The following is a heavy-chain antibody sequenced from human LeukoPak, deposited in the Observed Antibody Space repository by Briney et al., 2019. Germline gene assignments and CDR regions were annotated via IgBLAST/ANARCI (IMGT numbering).Heavy chain of an antibody. CDR2: IKQDGSEK. Sequence: GGSLRLSCAASGFTFSSYWMSWVRQAPGKGLEWVANIKQDGSEKYYVDSVKGRFTISRDNAKNSLYLQMNSLRAEDTAVYYCASLGGYSSGWFVDYWGQGTLVTVSS. CDR1: GFTFSSYW. J-gene: IGHJ4*02. CDR3: ASLGGYSSGWFVDY. D-gene: IGHD6-19*01. V-gene: IGHV3-7*01.